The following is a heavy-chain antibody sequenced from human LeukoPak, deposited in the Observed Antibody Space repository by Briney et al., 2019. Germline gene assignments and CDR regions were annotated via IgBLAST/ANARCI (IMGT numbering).Heavy chain of an antibody. CDR1: GGSFSGYY. J-gene: IGHJ5*02. CDR3: ARRDTLKSRKENVLRYFDWLKRGVSWFDP. Sequence: SETLSLTCAVYGGSFSGYYWSWIRQPPGKGLEWIGEINHSGSTNYNPSLKSRVTISVDTSKNQFSLQLSSVTAADTAMYYCARRDTLKSRKENVLRYFDWLKRGVSWFDPWGQGTLVTVSS. V-gene: IGHV4-34*01. D-gene: IGHD3-9*01. CDR2: INHSGST.